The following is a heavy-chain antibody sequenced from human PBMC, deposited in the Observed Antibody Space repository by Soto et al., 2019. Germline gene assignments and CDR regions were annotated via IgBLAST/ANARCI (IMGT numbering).Heavy chain of an antibody. D-gene: IGHD1-26*01. Sequence: VGSLRLSCESSVCNFRNYDMFCVRQSTGKCLEWVSAIGTKSDTFYPDSVKGRFTISRENARNSLYLKMNSLTAGDTAVYYCARFPSGSLPPGNAFDLWGRGTMVTVS. CDR2: IGTKSDT. J-gene: IGHJ3*01. CDR1: VCNFRNYD. V-gene: IGHV3-13*01. CDR3: ARFPSGSLPPGNAFDL.